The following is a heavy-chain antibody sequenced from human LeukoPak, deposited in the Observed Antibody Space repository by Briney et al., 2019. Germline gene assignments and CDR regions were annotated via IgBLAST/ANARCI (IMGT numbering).Heavy chain of an antibody. D-gene: IGHD3-3*01. Sequence: SETLSLTCAVYGGSFSGYYWSWIRQPPGKGLEWIGEISHSGSTNYNPSLKSRVTISVDTSKNQFSLKLSSVTAADTAVYYCARWGTWIFGVVMGWYYGMDVWGQGTTVTVSS. V-gene: IGHV4-34*01. CDR3: ARWGTWIFGVVMGWYYGMDV. CDR2: ISHSGST. CDR1: GGSFSGYY. J-gene: IGHJ6*02.